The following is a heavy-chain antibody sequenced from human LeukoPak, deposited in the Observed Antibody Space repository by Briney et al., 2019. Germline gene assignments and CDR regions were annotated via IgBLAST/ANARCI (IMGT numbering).Heavy chain of an antibody. J-gene: IGHJ6*03. Sequence: LWASVKLSCKASGYTFTSYGMSWVRQAPGQGLEWMGWISSYNSNKNYAHMLKGRVTITTDTSTNTAYMELRSLRSDDTAVYYCARGTYSGSYYYYYYYMDVWGKGTPVTVSS. CDR2: ISSYNSNK. CDR1: GYTFTSYG. CDR3: ARGTYSGSYYYYYYYMDV. V-gene: IGHV1-18*01. D-gene: IGHD1-26*01.